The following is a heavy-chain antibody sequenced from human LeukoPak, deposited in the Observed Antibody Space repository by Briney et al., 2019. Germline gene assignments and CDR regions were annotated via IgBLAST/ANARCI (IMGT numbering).Heavy chain of an antibody. J-gene: IGHJ4*02. CDR2: ISTYNGNT. Sequence: GASVKVSCKASGYTFSSYGISWVRQAPGQGLEWMGWISTYNGNTNYAQKLQGRATMTTDTSTSTAYMDLRSLRSDDTAVYYCARVSGGWYSDYWGQGTLVTVSS. CDR3: ARVSGGWYSDY. CDR1: GYTFSSYG. V-gene: IGHV1-18*01. D-gene: IGHD6-19*01.